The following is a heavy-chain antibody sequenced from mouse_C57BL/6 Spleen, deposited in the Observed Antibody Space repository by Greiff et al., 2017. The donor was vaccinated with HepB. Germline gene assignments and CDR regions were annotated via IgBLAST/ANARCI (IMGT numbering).Heavy chain of an antibody. Sequence: QVQLQQPGAELVMPGASVKLSCKASGYTFTSYWMHWVKQRPGQGLEWIGEIDPSDSYTNYNQKFKGKSTLTVDKSSSTAYMQLSSLTSEDSAVYYCARGKDPDYWGQGTTRTVSA. CDR3: ARGKDPDY. CDR1: GYTFTSYW. CDR2: IDPSDSYT. V-gene: IGHV1-69*01. J-gene: IGHJ2*01.